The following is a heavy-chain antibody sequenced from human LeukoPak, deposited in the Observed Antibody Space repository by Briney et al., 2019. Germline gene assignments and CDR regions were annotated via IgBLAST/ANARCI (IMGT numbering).Heavy chain of an antibody. Sequence: QPGGSLRLSWAASDFTLSDYWMSWVRQAPGKGLEWVASIYQEGSRKDYVDSVKGRFTISRDNAKNSLYLQMNSLRAEDTAMYYCVRDRGYYSGGTCYALWDYWGQGTLVTVSS. CDR2: IYQEGSRK. J-gene: IGHJ4*02. CDR1: DFTLSDYW. D-gene: IGHD2-15*01. CDR3: VRDRGYYSGGTCYALWDY. V-gene: IGHV3-7*01.